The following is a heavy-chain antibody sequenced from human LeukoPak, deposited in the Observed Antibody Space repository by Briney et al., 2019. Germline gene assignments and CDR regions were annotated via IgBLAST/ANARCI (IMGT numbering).Heavy chain of an antibody. CDR1: GFTFSSYE. D-gene: IGHD3-22*01. Sequence: SGGSLRLSCAASGFTFSSYEMNWVRQAPGKGLEWVSYISSSGSTIYYADSVKGRFTISRDNAKNSLYLQMNSLRAEDTAVYYCARGGSAYDSSGYYSFDYWGQGTLVTVSS. CDR3: ARGGSAYDSSGYYSFDY. CDR2: ISSSGSTI. V-gene: IGHV3-48*03. J-gene: IGHJ4*02.